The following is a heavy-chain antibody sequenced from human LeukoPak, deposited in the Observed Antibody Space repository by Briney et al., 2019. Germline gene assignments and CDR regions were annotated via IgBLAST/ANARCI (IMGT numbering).Heavy chain of an antibody. Sequence: PSETLSLTCTVSGGSISSSSYYWGWIRQPPGKGLEWIGSIYYSGSTYYNPSLKSRVTISVDTSKNQFSPKLSSVTAADTAVYYCARIPLWFGELFQFDIWGQGTMVTVSS. V-gene: IGHV4-39*07. CDR2: IYYSGST. CDR3: ARIPLWFGELFQFDI. J-gene: IGHJ3*02. CDR1: GGSISSSSYY. D-gene: IGHD3-10*01.